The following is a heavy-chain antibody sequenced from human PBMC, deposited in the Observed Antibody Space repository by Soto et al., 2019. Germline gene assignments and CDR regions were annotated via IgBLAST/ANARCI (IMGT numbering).Heavy chain of an antibody. D-gene: IGHD3-9*01. Sequence: PVGSLRLSCAASGFTFNSYGMHWVRQAPGKGLEWVAFISYDGSNKYYGDSVKGRFTISRDKSKNTLYLQMNSLRGEDTAVYYCAKGMRDILNGYHYGMDVWGQGTTVTVSS. CDR2: ISYDGSNK. CDR3: AKGMRDILNGYHYGMDV. CDR1: GFTFNSYG. J-gene: IGHJ6*02. V-gene: IGHV3-30*18.